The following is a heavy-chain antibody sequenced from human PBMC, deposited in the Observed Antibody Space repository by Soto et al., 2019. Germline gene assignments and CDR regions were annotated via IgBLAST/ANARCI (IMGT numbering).Heavy chain of an antibody. CDR3: ARWDSSGYYLRAGNWFDP. D-gene: IGHD3-22*01. CDR2: ISSSSSTI. Sequence: EVQLVESGGGLVQPGGSLRLSCAASGFTFSSYSMNWVRQAQGKGLEWVSYISSSSSTIYYADSVKGRFTISRDNAKNSLYLQMNSLRDEDTAVYYCARWDSSGYYLRAGNWFDPWGQGTLVTVSS. J-gene: IGHJ5*02. V-gene: IGHV3-48*02. CDR1: GFTFSSYS.